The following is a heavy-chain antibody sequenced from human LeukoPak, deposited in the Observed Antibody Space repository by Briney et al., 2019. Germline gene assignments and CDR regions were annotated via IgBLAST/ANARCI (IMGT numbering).Heavy chain of an antibody. CDR2: ISWNSGSI. Sequence: SLRLSCAASGFTFDDYAMHWVRQAPGKGLEWVSGISWNSGSIGYADSVKGRFTISRDNAKNSLYLRMNSLRAEDTASYYCAKDKGLLDYYYGMDVWGQGTTVTVSS. D-gene: IGHD2-15*01. CDR1: GFTFDDYA. V-gene: IGHV3-9*01. J-gene: IGHJ6*02. CDR3: AKDKGLLDYYYGMDV.